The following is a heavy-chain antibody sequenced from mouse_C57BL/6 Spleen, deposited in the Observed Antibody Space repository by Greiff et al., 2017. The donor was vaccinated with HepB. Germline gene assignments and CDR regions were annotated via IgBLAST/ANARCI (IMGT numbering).Heavy chain of an antibody. CDR3: ARWGEGSSGYVNYYAMDY. D-gene: IGHD3-2*02. J-gene: IGHJ4*01. CDR2: IDPSDSET. Sequence: QVQLQQPGAELVRPGSSVKLSCKASGYTFTSYWMHWVKQRPIQGLEWIGNIDPSDSETHYNQKFKDKATLTVDKSSSTAYMQLSSLTSEDSAVYYCARWGEGSSGYVNYYAMDYWGQGTSVTVSS. V-gene: IGHV1-52*01. CDR1: GYTFTSYW.